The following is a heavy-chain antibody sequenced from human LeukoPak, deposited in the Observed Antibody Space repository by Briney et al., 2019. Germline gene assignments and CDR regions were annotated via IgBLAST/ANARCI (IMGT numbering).Heavy chain of an antibody. CDR2: ISWNSGNI. J-gene: IGHJ4*02. V-gene: IGHV3-9*01. D-gene: IGHD5-18*01. Sequence: GGSLRLSCAASGFTFDDYAMHWVRQAPGKGLEWVSGISWNSGNIGYADSVKGRFTISRDNAKNSLYLQMNSLRAEDTAVYFCAREASSGTAMVDYWGQGTLVTVSS. CDR1: GFTFDDYA. CDR3: AREASSGTAMVDY.